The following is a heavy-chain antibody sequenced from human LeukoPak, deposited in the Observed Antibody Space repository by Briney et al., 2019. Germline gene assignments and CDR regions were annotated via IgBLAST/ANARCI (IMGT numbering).Heavy chain of an antibody. Sequence: SVKVSCKASGGTFSSYAISWVRQAPGQGLEWMGGIIPIFGTANYAQKFQGRVTITTDESTSTAYMELSSLRSEDTAVYYCAGPLGYDFWSGTSRPFDIWGQGTMVTVSS. CDR1: GGTFSSYA. CDR2: IIPIFGTA. V-gene: IGHV1-69*05. J-gene: IGHJ3*02. CDR3: AGPLGYDFWSGTSRPFDI. D-gene: IGHD3-3*01.